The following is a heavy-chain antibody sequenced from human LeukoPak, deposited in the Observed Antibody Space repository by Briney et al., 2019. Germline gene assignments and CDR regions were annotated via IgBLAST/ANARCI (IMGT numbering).Heavy chain of an antibody. J-gene: IGHJ3*02. D-gene: IGHD1-26*01. V-gene: IGHV1-18*01. CDR3: ARDLSSGSNGALDAFDI. Sequence: ASVKVSCKASGYTFTSYGISWVRQAPGQGLEWMGWISAYNGNTNYAQKLQDRVTMTTDTSTSTAYMELRSLRSDDTAVYYCARDLSSGSNGALDAFDIWGQGTMVTVSS. CDR1: GYTFTSYG. CDR2: ISAYNGNT.